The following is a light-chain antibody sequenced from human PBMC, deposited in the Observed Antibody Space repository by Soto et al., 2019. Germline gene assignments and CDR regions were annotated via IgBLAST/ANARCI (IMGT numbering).Light chain of an antibody. CDR3: QQYGSSFFT. V-gene: IGKV3-20*01. CDR2: GAS. J-gene: IGKJ4*01. CDR1: QSVTSGY. Sequence: EIVLTQSPGTLSLSPGERATFSCRASQSVTSGYLAWYQRKPGQAPRLLIYGASRRATGIPERFSGSGSGTDFTLTISRLEPEDFAEYFCQQYGSSFFTFGGGTTVEIK.